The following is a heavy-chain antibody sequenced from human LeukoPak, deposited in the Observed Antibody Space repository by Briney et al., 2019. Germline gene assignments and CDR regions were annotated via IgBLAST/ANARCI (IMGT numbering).Heavy chain of an antibody. J-gene: IGHJ6*03. V-gene: IGHV3-48*04. CDR1: GFTFSSYS. D-gene: IGHD2-15*01. Sequence: QTGGSLRLSCAASGFTFSSYSMNWVRQAPGKGLEWLSYISGSSSTIYYADSVKGRFTISRDNAKNSQYLQMNSLRAEDTAVYYCARESLGYCSGSTCYYFYMDFWGKGTTVTVSS. CDR3: ARESLGYCSGSTCYYFYMDF. CDR2: ISGSSSTI.